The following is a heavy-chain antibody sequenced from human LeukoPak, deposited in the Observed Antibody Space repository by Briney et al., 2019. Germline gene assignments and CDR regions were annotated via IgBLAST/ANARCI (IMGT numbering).Heavy chain of an antibody. Sequence: SETLSLTCAVYGGSFSGYYWSWIRQPPGKGLEWIGEINHSGSTDYNPSLKSRVTISVDTSKNQFSLKLSSVTAADTAVYYCARGGKYGDYVDYWGQGTLVTVSS. V-gene: IGHV4-34*01. CDR1: GGSFSGYY. CDR3: ARGGKYGDYVDY. CDR2: INHSGST. D-gene: IGHD4-17*01. J-gene: IGHJ4*02.